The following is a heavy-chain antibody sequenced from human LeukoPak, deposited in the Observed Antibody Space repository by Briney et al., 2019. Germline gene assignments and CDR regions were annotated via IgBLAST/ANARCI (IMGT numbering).Heavy chain of an antibody. CDR2: VKQDGSEK. CDR1: GFTFSSYW. J-gene: IGHJ4*02. V-gene: IGHV3-7*01. D-gene: IGHD6-13*01. Sequence: GGSLRLSCAASGFTFSSYWMSWVRQAPGKGLEWVANVKQDGSEKYYVDSVKGRFTISGDNAKNSQYLQMNSLRAEDTAVYYCARGAAGLDYWGQGTLVTVSS. CDR3: ARGAAGLDY.